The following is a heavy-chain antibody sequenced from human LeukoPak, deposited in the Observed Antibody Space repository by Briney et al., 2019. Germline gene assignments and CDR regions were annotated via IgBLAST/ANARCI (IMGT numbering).Heavy chain of an antibody. J-gene: IGHJ4*02. Sequence: ASVKVSCKVSGYTLTELSMHWVRQAPGQGLEWMGWINPNSGGTNYAQKFQGRVTMTRDTSISTAYMELSRLRSDDTAVYYCARVPPCGGDCYSDYWGQGTLVTVSS. V-gene: IGHV1-2*02. CDR1: GYTLTELS. CDR2: INPNSGGT. D-gene: IGHD2-21*02. CDR3: ARVPPCGGDCYSDY.